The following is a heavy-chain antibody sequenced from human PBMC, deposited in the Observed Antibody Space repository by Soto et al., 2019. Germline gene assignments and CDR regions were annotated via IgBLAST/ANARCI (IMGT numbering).Heavy chain of an antibody. CDR1: GASINSGDYY. V-gene: IGHV4-30-4*01. Sequence: KTSETLSLTCTVSGASINSGDYYWSWIRQPPGKGLEWIGHIYYSGSTYYNPSLKSRAGISVDSSKSQVPLKLTSVTAADTAVYFRARILMNYYRLDYWGQRALVTVSS. CDR2: IYYSGST. J-gene: IGHJ4*02. CDR3: ARILMNYYRLDY. D-gene: IGHD3-10*01.